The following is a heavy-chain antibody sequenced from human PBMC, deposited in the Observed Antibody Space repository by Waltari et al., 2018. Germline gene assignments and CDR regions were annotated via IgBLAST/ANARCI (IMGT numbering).Heavy chain of an antibody. CDR1: GFTFSRYW. D-gene: IGHD6-19*01. CDR2: INRDGSEK. Sequence: EVQLVESGGALVQPGGSLRLSCVASGFTFSRYWMSWVGQAPGKGLGVLVKINRDGSEKYYVDSVSGRVDISRDNAKNSLYLQMNNLRAEDTAVYYCAKNRRGYDSGWSYFDYWGQGTLVTVSS. V-gene: IGHV3-7*02. J-gene: IGHJ4*02. CDR3: AKNRRGYDSGWSYFDY.